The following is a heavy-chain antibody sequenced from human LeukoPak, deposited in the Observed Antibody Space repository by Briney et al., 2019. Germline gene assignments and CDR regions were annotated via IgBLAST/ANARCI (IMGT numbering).Heavy chain of an antibody. J-gene: IGHJ4*02. V-gene: IGHV4-59*01. CDR3: ARDHCSGGSCYPDY. Sequence: SETLSLTCTVSGGSISSYYWSWIRQPPGKGLEWIGYIYYSGSTNYNPSLKSRVTISVDTSKNQFSLKLSSVTAADTAVYYCARDHCSGGSCYPDYWGQGTLFTVSS. CDR2: IYYSGST. D-gene: IGHD2-15*01. CDR1: GGSISSYY.